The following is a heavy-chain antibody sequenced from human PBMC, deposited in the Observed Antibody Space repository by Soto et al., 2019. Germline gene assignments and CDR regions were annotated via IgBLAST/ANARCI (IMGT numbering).Heavy chain of an antibody. CDR3: AKETDYYDSSGYYPDAFDI. D-gene: IGHD3-22*01. V-gene: IGHV3-30*18. CDR2: ISYDGSNK. Sequence: GGSLRLSCAASGFTFSSYGMHWVRQAPGKGLEWVAVISYDGSNKYYADSVKGRFTISRDNSKNTLYLQMNSLRAEDTAVYYCAKETDYYDSSGYYPDAFDIWGQGTMVTVSS. J-gene: IGHJ3*02. CDR1: GFTFSSYG.